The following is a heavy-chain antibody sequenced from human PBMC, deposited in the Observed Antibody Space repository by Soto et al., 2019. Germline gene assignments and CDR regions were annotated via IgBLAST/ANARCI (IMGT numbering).Heavy chain of an antibody. CDR1: GFTFSSYG. J-gene: IGHJ6*04. V-gene: IGHV3-30*18. Sequence: GGSLRLSCAASGFTFSSYGMHWVRQAPGKGLEWVAVISYDGSNKYYADSVKGRFTISRDNSKNTLYLQMNSLRAEDTAVYYCAKAYYYGSGSYYKAAHMDVWGKGTTVTVSS. CDR2: ISYDGSNK. D-gene: IGHD3-10*01. CDR3: AKAYYYGSGSYYKAAHMDV.